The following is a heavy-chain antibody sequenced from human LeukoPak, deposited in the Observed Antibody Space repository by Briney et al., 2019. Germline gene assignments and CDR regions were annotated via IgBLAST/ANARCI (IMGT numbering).Heavy chain of an antibody. Sequence: PGGALRLSCVASGFTFSNYWMHWVRQVPGKGLVWVARIDADGSSTIYADSVQCRFTISRDNAKNTLYLQMNSLRVEDTAVYYCATVFDFWGQGTLVTVSS. J-gene: IGHJ4*02. V-gene: IGHV3-74*01. CDR3: ATVFDF. CDR2: IDADGSST. CDR1: GFTFSNYW.